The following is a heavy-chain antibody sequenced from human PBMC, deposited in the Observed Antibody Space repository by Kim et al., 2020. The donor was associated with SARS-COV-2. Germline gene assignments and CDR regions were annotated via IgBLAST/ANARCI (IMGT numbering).Heavy chain of an antibody. V-gene: IGHV4-4*07. D-gene: IGHD5-18*01. CDR3: ARSTSMGTYFAY. J-gene: IGHJ4*02. CDR2: FYTSGTT. CDR1: GGSISGYY. Sequence: SETLSLTCTVSGGSISGYYWSWIRQPAGKGLEWIWRFYTSGTTYYTPSLESRVTLSVDTSKNQFSLKLNSVTAADTAVYYCARSTSMGTYFAYWGQGTLVTVAS.